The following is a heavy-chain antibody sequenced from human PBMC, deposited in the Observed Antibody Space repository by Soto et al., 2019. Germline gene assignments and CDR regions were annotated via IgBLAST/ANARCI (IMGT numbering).Heavy chain of an antibody. J-gene: IGHJ4*02. V-gene: IGHV4-39*01. Sequence: PSETLSLTCTVSGGSVSSTNHYLGWIRQPPGKGLEWIGDIYYSGMTRYNPSLKSRVTISVDTSKDQFSLKLTSVTAADTAVYYCARHGYYYDSTGYYYFVWGQGTQVTVS. CDR3: ARHGYYYDSTGYYYFV. CDR2: IYYSGMT. D-gene: IGHD3-22*01. CDR1: GGSVSSTNHY.